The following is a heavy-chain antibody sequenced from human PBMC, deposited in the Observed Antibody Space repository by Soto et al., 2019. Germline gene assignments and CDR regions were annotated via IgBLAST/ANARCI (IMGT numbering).Heavy chain of an antibody. CDR3: VRESTRSGVNGFDT. V-gene: IGHV4-30-2*01. Sequence: QLQLLESGSGLVKPSQTLSLTCSVSGGSINSGRSSWNWIRQPPGKGLEWIAYISHSGSTYYNPSHKSGVTISVYRSKDQFSLILTSLTAADTAVYYCVRESTRSGVNGFDTWGPGILVTVSS. D-gene: IGHD2-8*01. CDR2: ISHSGST. J-gene: IGHJ5*02. CDR1: GGSINSGRSS.